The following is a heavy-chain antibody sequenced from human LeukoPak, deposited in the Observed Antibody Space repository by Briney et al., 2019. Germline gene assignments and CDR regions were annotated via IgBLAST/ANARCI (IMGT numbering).Heavy chain of an antibody. CDR3: AKDRDSSGWYASLLHDY. V-gene: IGHV1-2*02. Sequence: ASVKVSCKASGYTFTGYYMHWVRQAPGQGLEWMGWINPNSGGTNYAQKFQGRVTMTRDTSISTAYMELSRLRSDDTAVYYCAKDRDSSGWYASLLHDYWGQGTLVTVSS. D-gene: IGHD6-19*01. CDR2: INPNSGGT. CDR1: GYTFTGYY. J-gene: IGHJ4*02.